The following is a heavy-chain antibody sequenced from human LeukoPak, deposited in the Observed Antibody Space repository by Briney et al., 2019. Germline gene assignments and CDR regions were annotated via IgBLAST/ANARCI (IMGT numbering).Heavy chain of an antibody. D-gene: IGHD3-22*01. J-gene: IGHJ4*02. CDR2: ISAYNGNT. CDR1: GYTFNGHY. V-gene: IGHV1-18*04. Sequence: GASVKVSCKASGYTFNGHYMHWVRQAPGQGLEWMGWISAYNGNTNYAQKLQGRVTMTTDTSTSTAYMELRSLRSDDTAVYYCARDRRPNYYDSSGYYGYWGQGTLVTVSS. CDR3: ARDRRPNYYDSSGYYGY.